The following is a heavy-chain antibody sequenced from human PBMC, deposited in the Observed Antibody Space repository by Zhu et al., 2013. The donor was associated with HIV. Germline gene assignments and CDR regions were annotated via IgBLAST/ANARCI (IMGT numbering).Heavy chain of an antibody. Sequence: QVQLVQSGAEVKKPGSSVKVSCKASGGTFSSYTISWVRQAPGQGLEWMGRIIPILGIANYAQKFQGRVTITADKSTSTAYMELSSLRSEDTAVYYCAREPLQVEWELLEGIWWGQGTLVTVSS. D-gene: IGHD1-26*01. CDR2: IIPILGIA. J-gene: IGHJ4*02. CDR1: GGTFSSYT. V-gene: IGHV1-69*08. CDR3: AREPLQVEWELLEGIW.